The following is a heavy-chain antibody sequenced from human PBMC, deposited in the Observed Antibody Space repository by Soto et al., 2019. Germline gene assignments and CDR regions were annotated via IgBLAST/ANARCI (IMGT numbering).Heavy chain of an antibody. D-gene: IGHD2-15*01. V-gene: IGHV4-34*01. Sequence: QVQLQQWGAGLLKPSETLSLTCAVYGGSFSGYYWSWIRQPPGKGLEWIGEINHSGSTNYNPSLKSRVTVSVDTSKNQFSLKLSSVTAADTAVYYCARGSRCSGGSCYLRRNWFDPWGQGTLVTVSS. CDR3: ARGSRCSGGSCYLRRNWFDP. CDR1: GGSFSGYY. CDR2: INHSGST. J-gene: IGHJ5*02.